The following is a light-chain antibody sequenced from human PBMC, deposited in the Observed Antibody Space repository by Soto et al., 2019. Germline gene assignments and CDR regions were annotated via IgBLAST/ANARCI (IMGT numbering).Light chain of an antibody. J-gene: IGKJ5*01. CDR2: GAS. V-gene: IGKV3-20*01. CDR1: QSVSSSY. CDR3: QQYSDWPIT. Sequence: EIVLTQSPRTLSLSHGERATLSCRASQSVSSSYLAWYQQKPGQAPRLLIYGASSRATGIPDRFSGSGSGTDFTLTITSLQSDDFAVYFCQQYSDWPITFGQGTRLEI.